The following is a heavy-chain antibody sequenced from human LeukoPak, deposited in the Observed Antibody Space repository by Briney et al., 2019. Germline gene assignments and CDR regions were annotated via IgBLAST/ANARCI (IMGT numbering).Heavy chain of an antibody. CDR1: RFTFSTYS. V-gene: IGHV3-21*01. CDR3: ARAQRSSGYYTSHSGFDY. Sequence: NPGGSLRLSCAASRFTFSTYSMNWVRQAPGKGLEWVSSISSRSTYIYYADSLRGRFTISRDNAKNSLYLQVNSLRAEDTAVYYCARAQRSSGYYTSHSGFDYWGQGSLVTVSS. CDR2: ISSRSTYI. J-gene: IGHJ4*02. D-gene: IGHD3-22*01.